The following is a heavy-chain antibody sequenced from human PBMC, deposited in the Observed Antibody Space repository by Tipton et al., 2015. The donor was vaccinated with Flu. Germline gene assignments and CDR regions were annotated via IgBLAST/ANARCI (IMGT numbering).Heavy chain of an antibody. J-gene: IGHJ4*02. CDR1: GGSISSYY. Sequence: TLSLTCTVSGGSISSYYWSWIRQPAGKGLEWIGRIYSSGSNNYNPSLKSRVTISVDTSKNQFSLKLNSVTATDTAVYYCARDYCSGGICYPDYWGQGTLVTVSS. CDR2: IYSSGSN. V-gene: IGHV4-4*07. D-gene: IGHD2-15*01. CDR3: ARDYCSGGICYPDY.